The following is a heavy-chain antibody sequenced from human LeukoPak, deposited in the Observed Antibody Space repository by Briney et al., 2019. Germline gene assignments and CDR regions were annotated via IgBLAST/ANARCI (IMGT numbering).Heavy chain of an antibody. CDR1: GFSFSDEY. D-gene: IGHD6-19*01. Sequence: PGGSLRLSCAASGFSFSDEYMSWIRQAPGQGLEWISYISASGSYTNYADSVKGRFTISRDNAKNSLYLQMNSRRAEDTAVYYCGRSRGAGPGAHFDVWGQGTLVTVSS. CDR2: ISASGSYT. V-gene: IGHV3-11*03. J-gene: IGHJ4*02. CDR3: GRSRGAGPGAHFDV.